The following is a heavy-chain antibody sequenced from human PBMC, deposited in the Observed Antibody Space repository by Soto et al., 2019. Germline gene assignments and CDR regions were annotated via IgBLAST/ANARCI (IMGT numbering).Heavy chain of an antibody. CDR3: VRDFGWYFRSGYMDV. D-gene: IGHD3-3*01. CDR2: INEDSSYI. V-gene: IGHV3-21*01. CDR1: GFSFISYS. J-gene: IGHJ6*03. Sequence: GGSPRLSCAASGFSFISYSMNWVRQAPGKGLEWVSSINEDSSYIYYAHSLRGRFTISRDNAKDSLYLQMNSLRAEDTAVYYCVRDFGWYFRSGYMDVWGDGATVTVSS.